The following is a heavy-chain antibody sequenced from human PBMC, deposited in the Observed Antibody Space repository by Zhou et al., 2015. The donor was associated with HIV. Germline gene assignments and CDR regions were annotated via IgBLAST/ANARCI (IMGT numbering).Heavy chain of an antibody. CDR1: GGTFSSYG. CDR3: ARGRVVMTVPLFDL. D-gene: IGHD3-3*01. CDR2: MNPNSGNT. Sequence: QVQLVQSGAEVKKPGSSVKVSCKASGGTFSSYGISWVRQAPGQGLEWMGWMNPNSGNTGFAQKFQGRITMTRNTSISTAYMELSSLRSEDTAVYYCARGRVVMTVPLFDLWGRGTLVTVSS. J-gene: IGHJ2*01. V-gene: IGHV1-8*01.